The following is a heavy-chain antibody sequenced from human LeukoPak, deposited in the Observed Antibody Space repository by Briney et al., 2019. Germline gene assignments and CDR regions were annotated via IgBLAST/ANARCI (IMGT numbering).Heavy chain of an antibody. CDR2: IYPGDFDT. J-gene: IGHJ3*02. CDR1: GYNFASHW. V-gene: IGHV5-51*01. D-gene: IGHD6-19*01. Sequence: GESLKISCKGSGYNFASHWIAWVRQMPGKGLEWMGIIYPGDFDTRYSPSFQGQVTFSVDKSINTAYLQWSSLKASDTAMYYCARPTYTSSGWPRGEDASDMWGQGTMVTVSS. CDR3: ARPTYTSSGWPRGEDASDM.